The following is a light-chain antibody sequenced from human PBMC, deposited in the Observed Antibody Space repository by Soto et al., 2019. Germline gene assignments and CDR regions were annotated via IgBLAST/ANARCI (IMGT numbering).Light chain of an antibody. V-gene: IGKV1D-13*01. CDR1: QGIATA. J-gene: IGKJ2*03. CDR2: DAS. CDR3: QQFHHCPHS. Sequence: IQLTQSPSSLSAAVGDRVTLTCRASQGIATALAWYQQKPGKAPELLIFDASILGPGVPSRFSGSGSETDFTLTISSLQPEDFASYSCQQFHHCPHSFGQGTKVEI.